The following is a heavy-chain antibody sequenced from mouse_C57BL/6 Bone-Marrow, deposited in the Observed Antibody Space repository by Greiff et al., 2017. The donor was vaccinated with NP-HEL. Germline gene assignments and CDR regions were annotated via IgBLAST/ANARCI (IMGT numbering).Heavy chain of an antibody. J-gene: IGHJ2*01. Sequence: DVKLQESGTVLARPGASVKMSCKTSGYTFTSYWMHWVKQRPGQGLEWIGAIYPGNSDTSYNQKFKGKAKLTAVTSASTAYMGLSSLTNDDSAVYYCTYDGSPSVDYWGQGTTLTVSS. V-gene: IGHV1-5*01. CDR3: TYDGSPSVDY. D-gene: IGHD2-3*01. CDR2: IYPGNSDT. CDR1: GYTFTSYW.